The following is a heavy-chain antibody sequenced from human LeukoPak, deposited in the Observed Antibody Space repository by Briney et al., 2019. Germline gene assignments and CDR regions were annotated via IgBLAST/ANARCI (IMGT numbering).Heavy chain of an antibody. Sequence: SETLSLTCTVSGGSISSGGYYWSWIRQHPGKGLEWIGYIYYSGSTYYNPSLKSRVTISVDTSKNQFSLKLSSVTAADTAVYYCARHTFSYYDILTGYLSPLGYWGRGTLVTVSS. D-gene: IGHD3-9*01. CDR2: IYYSGST. CDR1: GGSISSGGYY. V-gene: IGHV4-31*03. CDR3: ARHTFSYYDILTGYLSPLGY. J-gene: IGHJ4*02.